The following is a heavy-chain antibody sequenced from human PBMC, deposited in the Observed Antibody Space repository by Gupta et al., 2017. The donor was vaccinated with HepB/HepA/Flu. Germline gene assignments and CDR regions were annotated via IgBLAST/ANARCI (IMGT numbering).Heavy chain of an antibody. CDR3: AKFFADSGNYDPYLDC. V-gene: IGHV3-23*01. CDR2: ISVSGGST. Sequence: VQLLASGGGLVQQGGSLSLSCVAYGFTFRTYAMGWVRQAPGKGLEWVSVISVSGGSTSDAGSVKRRCTLSRDKSKNTLYLQMNSLRGEDTAVYYCAKFFADSGNYDPYLDCWGQGSRGTVAA. J-gene: IGHJ4*02. D-gene: IGHD1-26*01. CDR1: GFTFRTYA.